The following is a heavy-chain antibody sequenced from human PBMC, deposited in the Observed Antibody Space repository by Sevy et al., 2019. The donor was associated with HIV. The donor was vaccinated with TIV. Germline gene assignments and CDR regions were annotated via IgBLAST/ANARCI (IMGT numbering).Heavy chain of an antibody. CDR2: ISGSRETT. CDR3: AKRGNGWYELDY. J-gene: IGHJ4*02. CDR1: GFTFSSYA. Sequence: GGSLRLSCAASGFTFSSYAMYWVRQAPGMGLEWVSTISGSRETTYYADSVKGRFTISRDHSQNTVFLQMNSLRAEDTAVYYCAKRGNGWYELDYWGRRTLVTVSS. V-gene: IGHV3-23*01. D-gene: IGHD6-19*01.